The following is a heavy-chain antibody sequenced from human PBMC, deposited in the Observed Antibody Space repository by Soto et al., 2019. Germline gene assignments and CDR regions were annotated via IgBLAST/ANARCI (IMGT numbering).Heavy chain of an antibody. V-gene: IGHV1-18*01. CDR2: ISTYNGHT. CDR3: ARDNYGDYDY. CDR1: GYTFTSYD. Sequence: QVQLVQSGTEVKKPGASVKVSCKASGYTFTSYDVSWVRQAPGQGLEWMGWISTYNGHTNNEQKFQGRVTMTTDTSTNTAYMELRSLRSDDTAVYYCARDNYGDYDYWGPGTLVTVSS. J-gene: IGHJ4*02. D-gene: IGHD4-17*01.